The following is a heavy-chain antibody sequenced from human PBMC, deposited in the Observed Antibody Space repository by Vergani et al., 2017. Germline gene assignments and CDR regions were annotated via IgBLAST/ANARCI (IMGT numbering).Heavy chain of an antibody. V-gene: IGHV5-51*01. D-gene: IGHD4-17*01. CDR3: AKEARGYGDPGAEYFQH. CDR1: GYTFTSYG. CDR2: IYPGDSDT. Sequence: EVQLLESGAEVKKPGASVKVSCKASGYTFTSYGISWVRQMPGKGLEWMGIIYPGDSDTRYSPSFQGQVTISADKSISTAYLQWSSLKASDTAMYYCAKEARGYGDPGAEYFQHWGQGTLVTVSS. J-gene: IGHJ1*01.